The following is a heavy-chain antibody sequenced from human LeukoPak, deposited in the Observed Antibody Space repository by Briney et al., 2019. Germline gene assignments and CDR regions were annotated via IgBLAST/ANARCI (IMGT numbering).Heavy chain of an antibody. J-gene: IGHJ5*02. Sequence: PSETLSLTCTVSGGSISSYYWSWIRQPPGKGLEWIGYIYYSGSTNYNPSLKSRVTISVDTSKNQFSLKLSSVTAADTAVYYCATNPGYSSSLNWFDPWGQGTLVTVSS. CDR1: GGSISSYY. V-gene: IGHV4-59*12. CDR2: IYYSGST. D-gene: IGHD6-13*01. CDR3: ATNPGYSSSLNWFDP.